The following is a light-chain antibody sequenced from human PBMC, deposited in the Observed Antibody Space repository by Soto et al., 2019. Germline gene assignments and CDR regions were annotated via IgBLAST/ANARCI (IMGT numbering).Light chain of an antibody. CDR2: TGS. CDR3: QQANSFPLT. V-gene: IGKV1-12*01. J-gene: IGKJ4*01. CDR1: QGISNW. Sequence: DIQMTQSPSSVSASVGDRVSITCRASQGISNWLAWYQQKPGRAPKLLIYTGSSLQSGVPSRFSGTGPGTDFTLNISSLQPEDVDTYYCQQANSFPLTFGGGTKVEIK.